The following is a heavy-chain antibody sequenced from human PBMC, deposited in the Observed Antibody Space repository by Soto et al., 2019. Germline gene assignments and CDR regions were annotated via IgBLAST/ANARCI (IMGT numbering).Heavy chain of an antibody. Sequence: QVQLVESGGGVVQPGRSLRLSCAASGFTFSNYAMHWVRQAPGKGLEWVAVISYDGSKKYYADSVKGRFTISRDNSKNTVYLKMNSLRGEDTSVYYCAQGVGSTLQNYYFYGLDVWGQGTTVTVSS. D-gene: IGHD1-26*01. CDR1: GFTFSNYA. V-gene: IGHV3-30*18. CDR2: ISYDGSKK. J-gene: IGHJ6*02. CDR3: AQGVGSTLQNYYFYGLDV.